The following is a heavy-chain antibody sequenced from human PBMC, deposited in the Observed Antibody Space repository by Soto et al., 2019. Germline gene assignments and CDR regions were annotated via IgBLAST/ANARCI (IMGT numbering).Heavy chain of an antibody. CDR1: GGSVTTGSYN. Sequence: QVQLQESGPGLVRPSETLSLTCTVSGGSVTTGSYNWSWIRLPPGKGLEWIGNIFFTGITHYNPSLNNRVTMSVDTSKNQFSLPVTSVTAADTAVYYCARDGHGMDVWGQGTTVTVSS. CDR2: IFFTGIT. J-gene: IGHJ6*02. V-gene: IGHV4-61*01. CDR3: ARDGHGMDV.